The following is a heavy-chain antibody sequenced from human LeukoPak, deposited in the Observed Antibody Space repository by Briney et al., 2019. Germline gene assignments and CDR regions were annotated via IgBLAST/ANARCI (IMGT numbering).Heavy chain of an antibody. CDR3: ARVGFGGFDP. J-gene: IGHJ5*02. CDR1: GFTFDDYA. Sequence: PGRSLRLSCAASGFTFDDYAMHCVRQAPGKGLEWVSGTSWNSGSIGYAESVKGRFTISRDNAKNSLYLQINSLRAEDTAVYYCARVGFGGFDPWGQGTLVTVSS. CDR2: TSWNSGSI. V-gene: IGHV3-9*01. D-gene: IGHD3-16*01.